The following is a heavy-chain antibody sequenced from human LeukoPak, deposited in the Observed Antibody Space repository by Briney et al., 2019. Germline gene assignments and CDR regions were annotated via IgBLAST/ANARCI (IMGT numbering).Heavy chain of an antibody. CDR3: ARVEVQLWSYYYYYYMDV. V-gene: IGHV4-61*02. D-gene: IGHD5-18*01. Sequence: PSETLSLTCTVSGGSISSGSYYWSWIRQPAGKGLEWIGRIYTSGSTNYNPSLKSRVTISVDTSKNQFSLKLSSVTAADTAVYYCARVEVQLWSYYYYYYMDVWGKGTTVTVSS. J-gene: IGHJ6*03. CDR1: GGSISSGSYY. CDR2: IYTSGST.